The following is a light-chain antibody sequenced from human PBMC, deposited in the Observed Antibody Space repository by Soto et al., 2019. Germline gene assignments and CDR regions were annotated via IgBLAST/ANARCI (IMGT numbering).Light chain of an antibody. CDR3: QQRSNWPT. Sequence: MVLTQAPGSRSLPPGERATLSWRASQSVSENYLALYQQKPGQAPRLLIYGASNRATGIPDRFSGSGSGTFFTLTISSIDPEFFAVYYCQQRSNWPTFGQGTKVDIK. J-gene: IGKJ1*01. CDR1: QSVSENY. CDR2: GAS. V-gene: IGKV3D-20*02.